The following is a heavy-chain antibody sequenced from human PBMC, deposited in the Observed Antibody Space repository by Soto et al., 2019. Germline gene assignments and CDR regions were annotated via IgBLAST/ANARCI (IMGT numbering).Heavy chain of an antibody. D-gene: IGHD2-21*02. J-gene: IGHJ6*02. CDR2: ISYDGSNK. CDR1: GFTFSSYA. CDR3: ARGVVVTAIGYYYYGMDV. V-gene: IGHV3-30-3*01. Sequence: PGGSLRLSCAASGFTFSSYAMHWVRQAPGKGLEWVAVISYDGSNKYYADSVKGRFTISRDNSKNTLYLQMNSLRAEDTAAYYCARGVVVTAIGYYYYGMDVWGQGTTVTVSS.